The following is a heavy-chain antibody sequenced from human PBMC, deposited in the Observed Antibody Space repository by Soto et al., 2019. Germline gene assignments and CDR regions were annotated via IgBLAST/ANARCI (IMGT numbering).Heavy chain of an antibody. J-gene: IGHJ6*02. CDR3: GKDVGDYVPYYYGVDV. CDR1: GFTFKTHA. Sequence: QVQLVESGGGVVQPGTSLRLSCAASGFTFKTHAMHWVRQAPGKGLEWMAVIAYDGNEKFYADSVKGRFTISRDNSKNALYLQINTLRNEDTAVYYWGKDVGDYVPYYYGVDVWGQGTPVTVSS. D-gene: IGHD1-26*01. CDR2: IAYDGNEK. V-gene: IGHV3-30*18.